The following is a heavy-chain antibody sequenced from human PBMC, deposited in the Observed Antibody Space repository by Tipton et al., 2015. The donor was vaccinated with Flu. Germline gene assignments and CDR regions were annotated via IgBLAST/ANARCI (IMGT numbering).Heavy chain of an antibody. D-gene: IGHD1-26*01. CDR1: GYSISSGYY. Sequence: TLSLTCTVSGYSISSGYYWGWIRQPPGKGLEWIGSIYHSGRTYYNPSLKSRVTISVDTSKNQFSLKLSPVTAADTAVYYCARVLQWELRRGWFDPWGQGTLVTVSS. V-gene: IGHV4-38-2*02. CDR2: IYHSGRT. CDR3: ARVLQWELRRGWFDP. J-gene: IGHJ5*02.